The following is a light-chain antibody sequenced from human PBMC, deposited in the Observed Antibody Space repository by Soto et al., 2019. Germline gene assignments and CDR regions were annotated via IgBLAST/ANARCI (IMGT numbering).Light chain of an antibody. Sequence: SVLTQPASVSGSPGQSITISCTGTNSDVGAYDYVSWYQQHPGKAPKVMIYEVSNRPSGGSNRFSGSKSGNTASLTISGLQAEDEADYYCTSYTSSSPVVFGGGTKLTVL. CDR3: TSYTSSSPVV. CDR1: NSDVGAYDY. V-gene: IGLV2-14*01. J-gene: IGLJ2*01. CDR2: EVS.